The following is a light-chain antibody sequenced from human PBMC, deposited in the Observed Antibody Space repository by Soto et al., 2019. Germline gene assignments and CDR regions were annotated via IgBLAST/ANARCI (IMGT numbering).Light chain of an antibody. V-gene: IGKV1-39*01. Sequence: DIQMTHSPSSLSASIGDRVAITCRASQRIRTSLNWYQHKPGKAPKLLIYAASSLESGVPSRFSGSGSGTDFSLSISSLQPEDFATYYCQQSYTTPQTFGQGTKVDIK. J-gene: IGKJ1*01. CDR1: QRIRTS. CDR2: AAS. CDR3: QQSYTTPQT.